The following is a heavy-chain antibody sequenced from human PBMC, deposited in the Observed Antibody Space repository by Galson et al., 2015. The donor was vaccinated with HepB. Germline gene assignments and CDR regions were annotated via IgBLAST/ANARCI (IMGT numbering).Heavy chain of an antibody. J-gene: IGHJ3*02. V-gene: IGHV4-59*12. Sequence: SETLSLTCTVSGDSISSNYWSWLRQPPGKGLEWIGYIFSRGSTNYNPSLKSRVTISLDKSKIQFSLKLSSVTAADTAVYYCARDGPGGVDAFDIWGQGKVVTVSS. CDR2: IFSRGST. CDR3: ARDGPGGVDAFDI. D-gene: IGHD3-16*01. CDR1: GDSISSNY.